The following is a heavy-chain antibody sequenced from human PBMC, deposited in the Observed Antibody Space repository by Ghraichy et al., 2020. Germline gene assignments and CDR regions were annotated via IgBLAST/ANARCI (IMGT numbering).Heavy chain of an antibody. CDR3: VKESGDSSGYYFDY. CDR2: IRYDGSNK. CDR1: GFTFSSYG. Sequence: GGSLRLSCAASGFTFSSYGMHWVRQAPGKGLEWVAFIRYDGSNKYYADSVKGRFTISRDNSKNTLYLQMNSLRAEDTAVYYCVKESGDSSGYYFDYWGQGTLVTVSS. J-gene: IGHJ4*02. D-gene: IGHD3-22*01. V-gene: IGHV3-30*02.